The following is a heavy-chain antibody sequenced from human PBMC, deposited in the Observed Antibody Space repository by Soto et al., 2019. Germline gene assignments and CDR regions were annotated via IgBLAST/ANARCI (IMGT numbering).Heavy chain of an antibody. CDR2: IYYSGST. D-gene: IGHD2-15*01. J-gene: IGHJ3*02. V-gene: IGHV4-59*01. Sequence: PSETLSLTCTFSGGSIXSYYWSLIRQPPGKGLEWIGYIYYSGSTNYNPSLKSRVTISVDTSKNQFSLKLSSVTAADTAVYYCAREGKVAGDAFDIWGQGTMVTVSS. CDR3: AREGKVAGDAFDI. CDR1: GGSIXSYY.